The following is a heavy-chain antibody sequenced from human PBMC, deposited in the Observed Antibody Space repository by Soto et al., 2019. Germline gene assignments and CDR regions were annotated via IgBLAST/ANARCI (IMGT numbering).Heavy chain of an antibody. CDR1: GFTFSSYG. Sequence: GGSLRLSCAASGFTFSSYGMHWVRQAPGKGLEWVAVIWYDGSNKYYADSVKGRFTISRDNSKNTLYLQMNSLRAEDTAVYYCARGALFLYSILGTCDYWGQGTLVTVSS. J-gene: IGHJ4*02. CDR3: ARGALFLYSILGTCDY. CDR2: IWYDGSNK. V-gene: IGHV3-33*01. D-gene: IGHD6-13*01.